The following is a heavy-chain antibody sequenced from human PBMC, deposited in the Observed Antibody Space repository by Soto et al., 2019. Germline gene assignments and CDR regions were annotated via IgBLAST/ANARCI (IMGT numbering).Heavy chain of an antibody. J-gene: IGHJ5*02. V-gene: IGHV3-33*01. CDR3: ARDPYSSSSNWFDP. D-gene: IGHD6-13*01. Sequence: AGGSLRLSCAASGFTFSSYGMHWVRQAPGKGLEWVAVIWYDGSNKYYADSVKGRFTISRDNSKNTLYLQMNSLRAEDTAVYYCARDPYSSSSNWFDPWAQGTLVTVSS. CDR2: IWYDGSNK. CDR1: GFTFSSYG.